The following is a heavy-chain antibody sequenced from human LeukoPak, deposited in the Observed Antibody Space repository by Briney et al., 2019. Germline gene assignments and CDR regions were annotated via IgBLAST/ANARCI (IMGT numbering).Heavy chain of an antibody. V-gene: IGHV5-51*01. CDR3: ARKWGYDRSGYPDY. CDR1: GYSFTTYW. CDR2: IYPRDSDT. D-gene: IGHD3-22*01. J-gene: IGHJ4*02. Sequence: GESLKISCKGSGYSFTTYWIGWVRQMPGKGLEWMGIIYPRDSDTRCSPSFEGQVTISADKSISTAYLQWSSLKASDTAMYYCARKWGYDRSGYPDYWGQGTLVTVSS.